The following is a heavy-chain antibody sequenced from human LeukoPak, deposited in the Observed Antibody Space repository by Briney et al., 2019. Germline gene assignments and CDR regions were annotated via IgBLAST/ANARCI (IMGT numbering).Heavy chain of an antibody. V-gene: IGHV1-2*06. J-gene: IGHJ4*02. CDR3: AREPPHTGSYDY. CDR2: INPNSGDT. CDR1: GYTFTDYY. D-gene: IGHD1-26*01. Sequence: ASVKVSCKASGYTFTDYYMYWVRQAPGQGLEWMGRINPNSGDTFYAQKFQGRVTMTRDTSISTAYMELSRLRSDDTAVYYCAREPPHTGSYDYWGQGTLVTVSS.